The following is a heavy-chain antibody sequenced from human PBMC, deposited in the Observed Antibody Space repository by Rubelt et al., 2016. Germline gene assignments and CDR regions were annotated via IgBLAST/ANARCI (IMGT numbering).Heavy chain of an antibody. V-gene: IGHV4-38-2*02. CDR2: IYYSGST. D-gene: IGHD1-26*01. CDR1: GYSISSGYY. Sequence: QLQLQESGPGLVKPSETLSLTCTVSGYSISSGYYWGWIRQPPGKGLEWIGSIYYSGSTYYNPSLKSRVTISVDTSKNQFSLKLSSVTAADTAVYYCARAGGSYSEYFQHWGQGTLVTVSS. CDR3: ARAGGSYSEYFQH. J-gene: IGHJ1*01.